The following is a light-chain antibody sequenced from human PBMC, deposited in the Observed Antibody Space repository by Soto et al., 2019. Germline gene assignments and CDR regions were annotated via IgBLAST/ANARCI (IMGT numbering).Light chain of an antibody. CDR3: CSYAGSQTWV. Sequence: HSVLTQPRSVSGSPGQSVTISCTGTSSDVGGYNYVSWYQQHPGKAPKLIIYDVSKRPSGVPDRFSGSRSGNTASLTISGLQAEDEADYYCCSYAGSQTWVFGGGTKLTVL. CDR2: DVS. J-gene: IGLJ3*02. CDR1: SSDVGGYNY. V-gene: IGLV2-11*01.